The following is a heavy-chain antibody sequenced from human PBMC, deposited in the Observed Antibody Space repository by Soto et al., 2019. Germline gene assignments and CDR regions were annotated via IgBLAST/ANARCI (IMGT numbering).Heavy chain of an antibody. CDR1: GGTFSSNA. D-gene: IGHD3-9*01. CDR3: AVTVTGSRSQLAH. CDR2: IIPIYATP. Sequence: QVQLVQSGAEVKQPGSSVKVSCKASGGTFSSNAISWLRQAPGKGLEWMGGIIPIYATPNYGQNFQGRVTVTADNATRTAYLELSGLKFAVSAIYYCAVTVTGSRSQLAHWCLGNLVSVSS. J-gene: IGHJ4*02. V-gene: IGHV1-69*06.